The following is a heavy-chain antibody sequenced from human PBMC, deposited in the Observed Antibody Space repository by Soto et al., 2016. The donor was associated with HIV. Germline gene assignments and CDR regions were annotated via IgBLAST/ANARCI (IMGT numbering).Heavy chain of an antibody. J-gene: IGHJ4*01. CDR3: AMDTSAWFXFDY. V-gene: IGHV4-38-2*01. D-gene: IGHD3-22*01. CDR1: GFSVSSDYY. Sequence: QLRESGPGLVKPSEALSLICDVSGFSVSSDYYWGWIRQPPGKGLEWIGTLYRVGRTHFSPSLKSRVSISMDTSKNQFSLTLSSVTAADTAVYYCAMDTSAWFXFDYWGHGTLVSVSX. CDR2: LYRVGRT.